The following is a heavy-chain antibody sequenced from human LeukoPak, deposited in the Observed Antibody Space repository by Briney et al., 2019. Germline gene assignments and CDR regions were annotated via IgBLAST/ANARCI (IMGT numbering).Heavy chain of an antibody. CDR2: IRYDGSNK. CDR1: GFTFSSYG. Sequence: GGSLRLSCAASGFTFSSYGMHWVRQAPGKGLEWVAFIRYDGSNKYYADSVKGRFTISRDNAKNSLYLQMNSLRAEDTAVYYRARGSSSIAARNNWFDPWGQGTLVTVSS. V-gene: IGHV3-30*02. J-gene: IGHJ5*02. D-gene: IGHD6-6*01. CDR3: ARGSSSIAARNNWFDP.